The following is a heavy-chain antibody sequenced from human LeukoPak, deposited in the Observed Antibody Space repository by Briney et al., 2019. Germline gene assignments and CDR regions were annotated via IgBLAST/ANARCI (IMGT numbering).Heavy chain of an antibody. CDR3: AAETYSGDCCWFDP. CDR1: GITFSSST. Sequence: SVKVSCKTPGITFSSSTVQWVRQARGQPLEWLGWINLGSGDTKYAQRVQERLIISRDMSTNTAYMELSSLRSEDTAVYYCAAETYSGDCCWFDPWGQGTLVTVSS. D-gene: IGHD6-25*01. CDR2: INLGSGDT. V-gene: IGHV1-58*01. J-gene: IGHJ5*02.